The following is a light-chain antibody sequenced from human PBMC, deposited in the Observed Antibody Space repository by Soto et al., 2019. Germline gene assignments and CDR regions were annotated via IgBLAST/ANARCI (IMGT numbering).Light chain of an antibody. CDR3: LQASTFPRT. V-gene: IGKV3-11*01. CDR2: DAS. Sequence: EVVMTQSPATLSVSPGERVTLSCRASQSVNNYLAWYQQKPGQAPRLLIYDASNRATGIPPRFSGSGSGTDFLLTINNLQPEDFATYYCLQASTFPRTFGQGTKVDIK. CDR1: QSVNNY. J-gene: IGKJ1*01.